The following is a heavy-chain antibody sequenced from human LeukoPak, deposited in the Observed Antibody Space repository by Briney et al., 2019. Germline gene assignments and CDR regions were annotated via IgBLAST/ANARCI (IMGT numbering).Heavy chain of an antibody. J-gene: IGHJ3*02. CDR2: IYYSGST. CDR1: GGSISSSSYY. Sequence: SETLSLTCTVSGGSISSSSYYWGWIRQPPGKGLEWIGSIYYSGSTYYNPSLKSRVTISVDTSKNQFSLKLSSVTAADTAVYYCARHRGYSSPFDIRGQGTMVTVSS. D-gene: IGHD6-13*01. V-gene: IGHV4-39*01. CDR3: ARHRGYSSPFDI.